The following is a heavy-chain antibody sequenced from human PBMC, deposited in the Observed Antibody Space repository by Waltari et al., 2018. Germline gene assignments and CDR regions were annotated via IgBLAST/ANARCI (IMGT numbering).Heavy chain of an antibody. CDR1: GGSVTSGDSY. CDR3: ARGGRAERDGRRVGILDC. J-gene: IGHJ4*02. D-gene: IGHD2-21*01. CDR2: VYFTGGT. Sequence: QVQLQESGPGLIKPSQTLSLRCTVSGGSVTSGDSYWTWIRPPPGQALEWVGYVYFTGGTDSNPSLRSRLTISRDTSKNQFSLELTSVTAADTAVYYCARGGRAERDGRRVGILDCWGQGTLVAVSS. V-gene: IGHV4-30-4*08.